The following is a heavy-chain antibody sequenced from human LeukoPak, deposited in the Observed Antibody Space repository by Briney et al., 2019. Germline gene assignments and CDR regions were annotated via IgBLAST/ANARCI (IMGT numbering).Heavy chain of an antibody. CDR3: ARKTGDCYYYHGMDV. Sequence: PSETLSLTCTVSGGSISSGGYYWSWIRQHPGKGLEWIGYIYYSGSTYYNPSLKSRVTISVDTSKNQFSLKLRSVTAADTAVYYCARKTGDCYYYHGMDVWGQGTTVTVSS. CDR2: IYYSGST. J-gene: IGHJ6*02. CDR1: GGSISSGGYY. D-gene: IGHD2-21*01. V-gene: IGHV4-31*03.